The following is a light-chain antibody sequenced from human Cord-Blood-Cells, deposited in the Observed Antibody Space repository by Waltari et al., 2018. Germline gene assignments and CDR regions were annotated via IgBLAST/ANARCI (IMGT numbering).Light chain of an antibody. Sequence: DIQMPQSHCSLSASVGDRVTITCRASQGISNYLAWYQQKPGKVPKLLIYAASTLQSGVPSRFSGSGSGTDFTLTISSLQPEDVATYYCQKYNSAPRTFGQGTKVEIK. CDR2: AAS. CDR1: QGISNY. V-gene: IGKV1-27*01. J-gene: IGKJ1*01. CDR3: QKYNSAPRT.